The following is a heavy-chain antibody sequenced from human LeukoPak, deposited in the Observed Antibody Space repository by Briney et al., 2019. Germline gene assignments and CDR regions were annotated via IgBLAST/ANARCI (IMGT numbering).Heavy chain of an antibody. J-gene: IGHJ3*02. CDR2: ISNSGDYI. CDR3: AREMYAGWYFAFDI. CDR1: GFTFSSFT. D-gene: IGHD6-19*01. V-gene: IGHV3-21*01. Sequence: PGGSLRLSCTVSGFTFSSFTMNWVRQGPGKGLEWVASISNSGDYISYADSLKGRFIISRDNAKSSLFLQMSSLRAEDTAVYYCAREMYAGWYFAFDIWGQGTMVTVSS.